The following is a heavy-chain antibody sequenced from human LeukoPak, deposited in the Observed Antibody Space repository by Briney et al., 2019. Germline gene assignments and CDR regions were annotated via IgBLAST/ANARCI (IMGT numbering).Heavy chain of an antibody. Sequence: KASETLSLTCTVSGGSISGYYWSWIRQPPGKGLEWIGYIYYRGRTDSPASLKSRVTKLVATSTNQFSLTLSSVTAADSAVYYCARAGYDFWSGIFGFWGQGTLVTVSS. J-gene: IGHJ4*02. CDR2: IYYRGRT. CDR1: GGSISGYY. V-gene: IGHV4-59*01. CDR3: ARAGYDFWSGIFGF. D-gene: IGHD3-3*01.